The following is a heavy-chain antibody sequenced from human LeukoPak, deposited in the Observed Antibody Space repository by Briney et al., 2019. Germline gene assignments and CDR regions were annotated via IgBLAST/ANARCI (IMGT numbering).Heavy chain of an antibody. Sequence: GGSLRLSCAASGFTFSSYGMHWVRQAPGKGLEWVAVIWYDGSNKYYADSVRGRFTISRDNSKNSLYLQMNSLRDEDTAVYYCARGGELLPLDYWGQGTLVTVSS. CDR2: IWYDGSNK. J-gene: IGHJ4*02. D-gene: IGHD1-26*01. CDR1: GFTFSSYG. V-gene: IGHV3-33*01. CDR3: ARGGELLPLDY.